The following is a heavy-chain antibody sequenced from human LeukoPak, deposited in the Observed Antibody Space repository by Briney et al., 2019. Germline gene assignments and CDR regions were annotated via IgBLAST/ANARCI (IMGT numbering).Heavy chain of an antibody. V-gene: IGHV3-48*02. D-gene: IGHD4-17*01. CDR1: GFIFSNYD. Sequence: PGGSLRLSCAVSGFIFSNYDMNWVRQAPGKGLEWVSYISSSSSTIYYADSVKGRFTISRDNAKNSLYLQMNSLRDEDTAVYYCARDQGVTNYYYYGMDVWGQGTTVTVSS. J-gene: IGHJ6*02. CDR2: ISSSSSTI. CDR3: ARDQGVTNYYYYGMDV.